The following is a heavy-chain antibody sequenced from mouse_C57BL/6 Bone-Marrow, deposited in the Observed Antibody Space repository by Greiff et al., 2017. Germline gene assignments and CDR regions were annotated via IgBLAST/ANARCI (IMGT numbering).Heavy chain of an antibody. CDR3: TTTVYYECPGAY. CDR1: GFNIKDDY. V-gene: IGHV14-4*01. D-gene: IGHD2-4*01. Sequence: EVQLQQSGAELVRPGASVKLSCTASGFNIKDDYMHWVKQRPEQGLEWIGWIDPENGDTEYASKFQGKATITADTSSNTAYLQLSSLTSEDTAVYYCTTTVYYECPGAYWGQGTLVTVSA. J-gene: IGHJ3*01. CDR2: IDPENGDT.